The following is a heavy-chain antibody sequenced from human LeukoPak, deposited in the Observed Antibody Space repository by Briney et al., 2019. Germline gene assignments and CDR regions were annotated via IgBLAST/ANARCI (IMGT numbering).Heavy chain of an antibody. Sequence: ASVKVSCKASGYTFTSYGISWVRQAPGQGLEWMGWISAYNGNTNYAQKLQGRVTMTTDTSTSTAYMELRSLRSDDTAVYYCARSLLRFLEWFSAFDIWGQGTMVTVSS. D-gene: IGHD3-3*01. V-gene: IGHV1-18*01. J-gene: IGHJ3*02. CDR1: GYTFTSYG. CDR3: ARSLLRFLEWFSAFDI. CDR2: ISAYNGNT.